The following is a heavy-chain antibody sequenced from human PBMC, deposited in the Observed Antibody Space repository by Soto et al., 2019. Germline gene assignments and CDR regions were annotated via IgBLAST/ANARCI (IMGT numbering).Heavy chain of an antibody. D-gene: IGHD3-16*01. J-gene: IGHJ4*02. Sequence: GASVKVSCKASGGTFSSYAISWVRQAPGQGLEWMGGIIPIFGTANYAQKFQGRVTITADESTSTAYMELSSLRSEDTAVYYCARDLADPRPFDYWGQGTLVTVS. CDR3: ARDLADPRPFDY. CDR1: GGTFSSYA. V-gene: IGHV1-69*13. CDR2: IIPIFGTA.